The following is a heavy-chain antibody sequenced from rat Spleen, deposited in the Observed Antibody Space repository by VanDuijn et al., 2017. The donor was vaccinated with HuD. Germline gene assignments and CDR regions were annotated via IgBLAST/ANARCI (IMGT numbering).Heavy chain of an antibody. V-gene: IGHV5-58*01. CDR2: INTDGGTT. Sequence: EVRLVETGGGLVQPGRSLKLSCVASGFTFSNYWMYWIRQAPGKGLEWVSSINTDGGTTYYPDSVKGRFTISRDNAENAVYLQMNSLRSEDSATYYCGKDRDGGYAFEHWGQGVMVTVSS. D-gene: IGHD1-11*01. CDR3: GKDRDGGYAFEH. CDR1: GFTFSNYW. J-gene: IGHJ2*01.